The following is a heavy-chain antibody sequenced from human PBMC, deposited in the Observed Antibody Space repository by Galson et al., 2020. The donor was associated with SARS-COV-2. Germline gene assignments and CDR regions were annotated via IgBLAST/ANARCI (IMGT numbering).Heavy chain of an antibody. Sequence: ASETLSLTCTVSGGSISSSSYYWGWIRQPPGKGLEWIGSIYYSGSTYYNPSLKSRVTISVDTSKNQFSLKLSSVTAADTAVYYCARDSEGDWNDDFDYWGQGTLVTVSS. V-gene: IGHV4-39*07. J-gene: IGHJ4*02. CDR2: IYYSGST. D-gene: IGHD1-1*01. CDR1: GGSISSSSYY. CDR3: ARDSEGDWNDDFDY.